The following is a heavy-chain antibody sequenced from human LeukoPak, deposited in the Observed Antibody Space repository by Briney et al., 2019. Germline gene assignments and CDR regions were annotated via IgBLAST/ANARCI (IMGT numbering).Heavy chain of an antibody. Sequence: GGSLRLSCAASGFTFSSSNMNWVRQAPGKGLEWVSYISSSSSTIYYADSVKGRFSISRDNSKNTLYLQMNSLRAEDTAVYYCAKDRYGGNSVIFSEYFQHWGQGTLVTVSS. J-gene: IGHJ1*01. CDR2: ISSSSSTI. CDR1: GFTFSSSN. V-gene: IGHV3-48*01. CDR3: AKDRYGGNSVIFSEYFQH. D-gene: IGHD4-23*01.